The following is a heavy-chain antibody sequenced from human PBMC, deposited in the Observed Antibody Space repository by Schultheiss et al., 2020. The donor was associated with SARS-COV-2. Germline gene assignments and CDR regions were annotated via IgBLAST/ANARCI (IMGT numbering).Heavy chain of an antibody. CDR3: ARGGVSDGSPTRNWFDP. Sequence: GGSLRLSCAASGFTFSDYYMSWIRQAPGKGLEWVSYISSSSSYTNYADSVKGRFTISRDNAKNSLYLQMNSLRAEDTAVYYCARGGVSDGSPTRNWFDPWGQGTLVAVSS. CDR1: GFTFSDYY. D-gene: IGHD3-10*01. CDR2: ISSSSSYT. J-gene: IGHJ5*02. V-gene: IGHV3-11*05.